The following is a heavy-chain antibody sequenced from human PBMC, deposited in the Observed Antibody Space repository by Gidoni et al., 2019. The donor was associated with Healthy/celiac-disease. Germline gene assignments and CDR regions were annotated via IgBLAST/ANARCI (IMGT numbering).Heavy chain of an antibody. V-gene: IGHV4-31*02. CDR3: ARDKLGIFDY. D-gene: IGHD7-27*01. J-gene: IGHJ4*02. Sequence: NRSLKSRVTISVDTSKNQFSLKLSSVTAADTAVYYCARDKLGIFDYWGQGTLVTVSS.